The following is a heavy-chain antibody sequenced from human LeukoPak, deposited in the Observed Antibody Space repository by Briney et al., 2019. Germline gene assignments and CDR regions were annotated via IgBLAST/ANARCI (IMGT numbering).Heavy chain of an antibody. CDR2: IKEGGSKK. J-gene: IGHJ4*02. CDR1: GFTFSTYW. V-gene: IGHV3-7*05. Sequence: GGSLRLSCAASGFTFSTYWMSWVRQAPGKGLEWVGNIKEGGSKKYYLDSVKGGFTISRDNAKNLLYLQMNSLRAEYPALYYCPRRYFDCWGQGTLVTVSS. CDR3: PRRYFDC.